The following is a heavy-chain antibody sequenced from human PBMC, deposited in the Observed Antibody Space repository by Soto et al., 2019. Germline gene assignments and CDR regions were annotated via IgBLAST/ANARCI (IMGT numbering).Heavy chain of an antibody. CDR1: GGSFSGYY. J-gene: IGHJ5*02. D-gene: IGHD6-13*01. CDR3: AREDYSSSWSNWFDP. CDR2: INYSGST. V-gene: IGHV4-59*01. Sequence: SETLSLTCAVYGGSFSGYYWSWIRQPPGKGLEWIGYINYSGSTNYNPSLKSRVTISVDTSKNQFSLKLSSVTAADTAVYYCAREDYSSSWSNWFDPWGQGTLVTVSS.